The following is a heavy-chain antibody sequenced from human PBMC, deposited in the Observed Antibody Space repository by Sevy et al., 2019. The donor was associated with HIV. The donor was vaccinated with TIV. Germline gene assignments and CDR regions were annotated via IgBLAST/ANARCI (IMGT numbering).Heavy chain of an antibody. J-gene: IGHJ4*02. Sequence: GGSLRLSCEASGFTFSSYWMSWVRQAPGKGLEWVANIKQDGSEKYNVDSVKGRFTISRDNAKNSLYLQMTSLRAEDTAVYYCARAGILPYYYDSSGSHADFDYWGQGTLVTVSS. CDR1: GFTFSSYW. CDR2: IKQDGSEK. D-gene: IGHD3-22*01. CDR3: ARAGILPYYYDSSGSHADFDY. V-gene: IGHV3-7*01.